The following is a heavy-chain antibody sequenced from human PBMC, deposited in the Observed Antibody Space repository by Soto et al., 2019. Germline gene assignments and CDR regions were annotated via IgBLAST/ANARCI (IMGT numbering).Heavy chain of an antibody. CDR1: GYTFTSYG. CDR3: ASSKLMVYAIPGYYGMDV. D-gene: IGHD2-8*01. V-gene: IGHV1-18*01. CDR2: ISAYNGNT. J-gene: IGHJ6*02. Sequence: GASVKVSCKASGYTFTSYGISWVRQAPGQGLEWMGWISAYNGNTNYAQKLQGRVTMTTDTSTSTAYMELRSLRSDDTAVYYCASSKLMVYAIPGYYGMDVWGQGTAVTVSS.